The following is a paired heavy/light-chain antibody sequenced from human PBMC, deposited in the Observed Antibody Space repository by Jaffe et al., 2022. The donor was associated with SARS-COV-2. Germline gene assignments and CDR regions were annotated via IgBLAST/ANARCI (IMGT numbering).Heavy chain of an antibody. CDR1: GFAFDEYT. D-gene: IGHD3-3*01. Sequence: EAQLVESGGAVVQPGGSLRLSCAASGFAFDEYTMQWVRQTPEKRLEWVSLISWDAANTNYVDSVRGRFTISRDNVKNSLFLQMDSLTTEDTALYYCARVGNFGHYFDLWGRGTLVTVSS. CDR2: ISWDAANT. V-gene: IGHV3-43*01. CDR3: ARVGNFGHYFDL. J-gene: IGHJ2*01.
Light chain of an antibody. J-gene: IGKJ3*01. Sequence: EIVLTQSPGTLSLSPGERATLSCRASQTVSSNYLAWYQQTPGQAPRLLIYGATFRATGIPDRFSGSGSGTDFTLTISRLEPEDFAVYYCQQYGRSFTFGPGTRVDIK. CDR1: QTVSSNY. CDR3: QQYGRSFT. V-gene: IGKV3-20*01. CDR2: GAT.